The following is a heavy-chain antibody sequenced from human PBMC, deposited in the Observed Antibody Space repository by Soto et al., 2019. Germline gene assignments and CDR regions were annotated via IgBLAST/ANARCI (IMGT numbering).Heavy chain of an antibody. CDR3: AKARTTLYYFDY. CDR1: GFTFSSYG. D-gene: IGHD1-1*01. V-gene: IGHV3-30*18. CDR2: ISYDGSNK. J-gene: IGHJ4*02. Sequence: QVQLVESGGGVVQPGRSLRLSCAASGFTFSSYGMHWVRQAPGKGLEWVAVISYDGSNKYYADSVKGRFTISRDNSKNTLYLQMNSLRAEDTAVYYCAKARTTLYYFDYWGQGTLVTVSS.